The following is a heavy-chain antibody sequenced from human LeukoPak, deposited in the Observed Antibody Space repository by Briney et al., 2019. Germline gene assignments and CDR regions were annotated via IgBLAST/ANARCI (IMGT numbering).Heavy chain of an antibody. CDR1: GGSISSGGYS. V-gene: IGHV4-30-2*01. CDR2: IYHSGST. D-gene: IGHD1-26*01. Sequence: SETLSLTCAVSGGSISSGGYSWSWIRQPPGKGLEWIGYIYHSGSTYYNPSLKSRVTISVDTSKNQFSLRLSSVTAADTAVYYCARRSLVGATFDYWGQGTLVTVSS. J-gene: IGHJ4*02. CDR3: ARRSLVGATFDY.